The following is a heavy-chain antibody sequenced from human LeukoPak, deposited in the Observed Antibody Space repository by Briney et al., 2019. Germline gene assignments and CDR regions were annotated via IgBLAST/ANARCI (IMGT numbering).Heavy chain of an antibody. CDR1: GGSFSDYY. D-gene: IGHD4-23*01. Sequence: SETLSPTCAVYGGSFSDYYWSWIRQPPGKGLEWIGEINHTGSTNYNPSLKSRVTISVDTSKNQFSLKLSSVTAADTAVYYCAKAYGGNSESWGQGTLVTVSS. CDR3: AKAYGGNSES. CDR2: INHTGST. V-gene: IGHV4-34*01. J-gene: IGHJ4*02.